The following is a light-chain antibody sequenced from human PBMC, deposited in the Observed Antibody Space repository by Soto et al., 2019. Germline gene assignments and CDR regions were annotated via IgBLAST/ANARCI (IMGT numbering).Light chain of an antibody. Sequence: EIVLTQSPATLSLSPGDRATLSCRASQSIGTYLAWYQQKPGQAPSLLIYDASNRATGIPARFSGSGSGTDFTLTISSLEPEDFAVYFCQHRSNSPPTWTFGQGTKVEIK. J-gene: IGKJ1*01. CDR3: QHRSNSPPTWT. V-gene: IGKV3-11*01. CDR2: DAS. CDR1: QSIGTY.